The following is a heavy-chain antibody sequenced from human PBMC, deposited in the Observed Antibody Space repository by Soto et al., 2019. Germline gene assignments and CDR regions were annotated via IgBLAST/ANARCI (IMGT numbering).Heavy chain of an antibody. J-gene: IGHJ6*02. CDR3: ARWRTYYDFWSGPDYYYYYGMEV. CDR2: INAGNGNT. V-gene: IGHV1-3*01. D-gene: IGHD3-3*01. Sequence: ASVKVSCKASGYTFTSYAMHWVRQAPGQRLEWMGWINAGNGNTKYSQKFQGRVTITRDTSASTAYMELSSLRSEDTAVYYCARWRTYYDFWSGPDYYYYYGMEVWGQGTTVTVSS. CDR1: GYTFTSYA.